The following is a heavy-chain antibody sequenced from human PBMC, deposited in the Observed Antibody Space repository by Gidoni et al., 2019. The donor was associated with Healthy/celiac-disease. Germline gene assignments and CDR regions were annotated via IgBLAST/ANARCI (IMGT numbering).Heavy chain of an antibody. CDR1: GFTFSSYG. Sequence: QVQLVESGGGVVQPGRSLRLSCAASGFTFSSYGMHWVRQAPGKGLEWVAVIWYDGSNKYYADSVKGRFTISRDNSKNTLYLQMNSLRAEDTAVYYCAREYYDSSGYYLVSYYFDYWGQGTLVTVSS. D-gene: IGHD3-22*01. CDR3: AREYYDSSGYYLVSYYFDY. CDR2: IWYDGSNK. J-gene: IGHJ4*02. V-gene: IGHV3-33*01.